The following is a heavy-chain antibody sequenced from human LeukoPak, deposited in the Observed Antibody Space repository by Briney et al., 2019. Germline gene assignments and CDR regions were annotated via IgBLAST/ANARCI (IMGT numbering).Heavy chain of an antibody. V-gene: IGHV4-38-2*02. J-gene: IGHJ4*02. CDR3: ARVRGYCSSTMCYRYYFDY. D-gene: IGHD2-2*01. CDR2: IYHSGST. Sequence: SETLSLTCTVSGYSISSGYYWAWIRQPPGQGLEWIGTIYHSGSTYYHPSLKRRVTISVDTSKNQFSLKLTSVTAADTAVYYCARVRGYCSSTMCYRYYFDYGGQGTLVTVSS. CDR1: GYSISSGYY.